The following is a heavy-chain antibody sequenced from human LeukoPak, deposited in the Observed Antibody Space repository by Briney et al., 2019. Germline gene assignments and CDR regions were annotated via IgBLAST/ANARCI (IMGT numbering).Heavy chain of an antibody. D-gene: IGHD6-13*01. CDR3: AKSLHSSSWVFGY. J-gene: IGHJ4*02. Sequence: GGSLRLSCAASGFTFSSYGMHWVRQAPGKGLEWVAVISVDGSSKYFADSVKGRFTISRDNSQNTLYLQMSSLRAEDTAVYYCAKSLHSSSWVFGYWGQGTLVTVSS. V-gene: IGHV3-30*18. CDR1: GFTFSSYG. CDR2: ISVDGSSK.